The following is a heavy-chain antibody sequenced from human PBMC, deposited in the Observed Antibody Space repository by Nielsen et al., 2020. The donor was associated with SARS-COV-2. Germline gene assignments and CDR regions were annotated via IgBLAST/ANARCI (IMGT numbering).Heavy chain of an antibody. CDR2: IYPGDSDT. Sequence: GESLKISCKGSGYSFTSYWIGWVRQMPGKGLEWMGIIYPGDSDTRYSPSFQGQVTISADKSISTTYLQWRSLKASDTAMYYCARVDLSGATGYGMDVWGQGTTVTVSS. CDR3: ARVDLSGATGYGMDV. D-gene: IGHD5-12*01. V-gene: IGHV5-51*01. J-gene: IGHJ6*02. CDR1: GYSFTSYW.